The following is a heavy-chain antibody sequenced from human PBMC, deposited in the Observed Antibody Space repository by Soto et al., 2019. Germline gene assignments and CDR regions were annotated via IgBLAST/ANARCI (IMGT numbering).Heavy chain of an antibody. CDR2: ISHDGSYK. Sequence: HPGGSLRLSCAASGVSFTTYVMHWVRQAPGKGLVWVAVISHDGSYKYYGDAVKGRFTISRDTSKNAVYLEMNSLRPEDTAVYYCAKGLLAIVGTTLPRDAFNIWGQGAMVTVSS. CDR1: GVSFTTYV. V-gene: IGHV3-30*18. J-gene: IGHJ3*02. CDR3: AKGLLAIVGTTLPRDAFNI. D-gene: IGHD1-26*01.